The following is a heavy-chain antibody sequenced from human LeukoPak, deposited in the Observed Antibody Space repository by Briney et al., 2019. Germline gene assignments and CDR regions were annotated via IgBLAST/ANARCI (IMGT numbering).Heavy chain of an antibody. D-gene: IGHD5-18*01. Sequence: SETLSLTCAVYGGSFSGYYWSWIRQPPGKGLEWIGEINHSGSTNYNPSLKSRVTIPVDTSKNQFSLKLSSVTAADTAVYYCARGGIQLWPRPFDYWGQGTLVTVSS. V-gene: IGHV4-34*01. CDR2: INHSGST. J-gene: IGHJ4*02. CDR1: GGSFSGYY. CDR3: ARGGIQLWPRPFDY.